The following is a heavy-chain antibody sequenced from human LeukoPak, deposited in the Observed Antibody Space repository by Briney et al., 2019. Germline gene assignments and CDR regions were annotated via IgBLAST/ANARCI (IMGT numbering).Heavy chain of an antibody. CDR1: GDSVSRNSAA. CDR2: TYYNSRWHY. CDR3: ARDHQAQRIAAAGTLDY. Sequence: SQTLSLTCVISGDSVSRNSAAWAWIRQSPSRGLEWLGRTYYNSRWHYDYALSVESRITINPDTSKNQFSLQLNSVTPEDTAVYYCARDHQAQRIAAAGTLDYWGQGTLVTVSS. J-gene: IGHJ4*02. D-gene: IGHD6-13*01. V-gene: IGHV6-1*01.